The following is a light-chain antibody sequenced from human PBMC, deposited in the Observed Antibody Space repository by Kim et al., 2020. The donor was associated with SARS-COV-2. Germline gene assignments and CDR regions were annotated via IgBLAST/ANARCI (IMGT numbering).Light chain of an antibody. Sequence: SYELTQPLSVSVALGQTATITCGGNNIENKNVHWYHQRPGQAPVLVMYRDKKRPSGIPERLSGSNSGNTATLTISRVEAGDEGDYYCQVWDSRTVVFGGG. V-gene: IGLV3-9*01. CDR1: NIENKN. CDR2: RDK. CDR3: QVWDSRTVV. J-gene: IGLJ2*01.